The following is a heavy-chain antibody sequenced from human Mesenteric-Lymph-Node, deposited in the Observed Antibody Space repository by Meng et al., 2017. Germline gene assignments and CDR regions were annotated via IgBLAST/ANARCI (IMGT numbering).Heavy chain of an antibody. J-gene: IGHJ4*02. CDR1: GYTFTSYD. CDR2: MNPNSGNT. V-gene: IGHV1-8*01. Sequence: ASVKVSCKASGYTFTSYDINWVRQATGQGLEWMGWMNPNSGNTGYAQKFQGRVTMTRNTSISTAYMELSSLRSEDTAVYYCARAKLSRAAGSHSPARGYWGQGTLVTVSS. CDR3: ARAKLSRAAGSHSPARGY. D-gene: IGHD6-13*01.